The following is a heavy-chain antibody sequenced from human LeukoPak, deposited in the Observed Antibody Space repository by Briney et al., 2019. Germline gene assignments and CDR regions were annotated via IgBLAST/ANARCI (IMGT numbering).Heavy chain of an antibody. Sequence: SVKVSCKASGGTFSSYAISWVRQAPGQGLEWMGGIIPIFGTANYAQKFQGRVTITTDESTSTAYMELSSLRSEDTAVYYCAKDHAVAGTSWFDPWGQGTLVTVSS. CDR3: AKDHAVAGTSWFDP. D-gene: IGHD6-19*01. CDR1: GGTFSSYA. V-gene: IGHV1-69*05. CDR2: IIPIFGTA. J-gene: IGHJ5*02.